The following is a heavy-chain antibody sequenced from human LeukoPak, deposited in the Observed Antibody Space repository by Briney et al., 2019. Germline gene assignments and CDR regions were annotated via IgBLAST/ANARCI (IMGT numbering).Heavy chain of an antibody. D-gene: IGHD2-2*01. V-gene: IGHV4-39*01. Sequence: PSETLSLTCTVSGCSISSSSYYWGWIPQPPGKGLEWIVSIYYSGSTYYNPSLKSRVTISVDTSKNQFSLKLSSVNAADTAVYYCARHPLGDIVVVPAARPNYYSYMDVWGTGTTVTVSS. CDR2: IYYSGST. J-gene: IGHJ6*03. CDR3: ARHPLGDIVVVPAARPNYYSYMDV. CDR1: GCSISSSSYY.